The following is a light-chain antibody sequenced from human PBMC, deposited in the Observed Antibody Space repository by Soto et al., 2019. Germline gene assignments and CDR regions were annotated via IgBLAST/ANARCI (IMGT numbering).Light chain of an antibody. CDR3: QHRYNWPQT. CDR2: DAS. V-gene: IGKV3-11*01. J-gene: IGKJ1*01. CDR1: QSVSRT. Sequence: EVVLTQSPATLSLSPGERANLSCRTSQSVSRTLAWYQQKSGQAPRLLIYDASNRATGIPTRFSGGGSGTDFTLTISSLEPEDFAVYYCQHRYNWPQTFGQGTKVEIK.